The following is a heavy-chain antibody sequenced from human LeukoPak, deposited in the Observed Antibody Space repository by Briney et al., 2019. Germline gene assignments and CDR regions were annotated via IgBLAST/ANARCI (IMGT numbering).Heavy chain of an antibody. CDR1: GGSISGHY. J-gene: IGHJ4*02. CDR2: VFYTGST. V-gene: IGHV4-59*11. Sequence: PLETLSLACTVSGGSISGHYWSWIRQPPGKGLEWIGYVFYTGSTNYNPSLKSRVTISVDTSKNQFSLKLSSVTAADTAVYYCARDRSDEVEWLPESGYFDYWGQGTLVTVSS. D-gene: IGHD3-3*01. CDR3: ARDRSDEVEWLPESGYFDY.